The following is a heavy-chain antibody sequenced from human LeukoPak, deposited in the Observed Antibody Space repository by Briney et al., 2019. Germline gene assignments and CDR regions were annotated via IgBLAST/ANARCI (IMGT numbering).Heavy chain of an antibody. CDR1: GFTFSSYA. J-gene: IGHJ6*02. V-gene: IGHV3-30-3*01. D-gene: IGHD6-13*01. Sequence: GRSLRLSCAASGFTFSSYAMHWVRQAPGKGLEWVAVISYDGSNKYYADSVKGRFTIPRDNSKNTLYLQMNSLRAEDTAVYYCARDVLYAAAGTFFYYYYGMDVWGQGTTVTVSS. CDR2: ISYDGSNK. CDR3: ARDVLYAAAGTFFYYYYGMDV.